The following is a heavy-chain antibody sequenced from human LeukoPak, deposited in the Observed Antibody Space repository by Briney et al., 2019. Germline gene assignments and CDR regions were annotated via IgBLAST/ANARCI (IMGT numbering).Heavy chain of an antibody. D-gene: IGHD5-24*01. J-gene: IGHJ4*02. Sequence: PGGSLRLSCAASGFTFSSYSMNWVRQAPGKGLEWVSSISGSSVYIYYADSVQGRFTISRDNAKKLLFLQMNSLRAEDTAVYYCVRAMEMTTIGPGYWGQGTLVTVSS. CDR2: ISGSSVYI. V-gene: IGHV3-21*01. CDR1: GFTFSSYS. CDR3: VRAMEMTTIGPGY.